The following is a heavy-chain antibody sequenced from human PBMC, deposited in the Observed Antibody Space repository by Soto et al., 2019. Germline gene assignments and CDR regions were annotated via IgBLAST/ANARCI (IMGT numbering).Heavy chain of an antibody. CDR2: INPNSGGT. CDR1: GYTFTDYY. Sequence: ASVMVSCKASGYTFTDYYMHWVRQAPGQGLEWMGWINPNSGGTNYAQKFQGRVTMTRDTSISTAYMELNRLRSDDTAVYYCARDQSPSSGWPGMDVWGQGTTATVSS. CDR3: ARDQSPSSGWPGMDV. V-gene: IGHV1-2*02. D-gene: IGHD6-19*01. J-gene: IGHJ6*02.